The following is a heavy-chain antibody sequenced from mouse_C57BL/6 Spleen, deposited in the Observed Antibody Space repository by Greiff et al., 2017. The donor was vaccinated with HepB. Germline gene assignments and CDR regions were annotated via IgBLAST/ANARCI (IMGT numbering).Heavy chain of an antibody. V-gene: IGHV14-4*01. Sequence: VQRVESGAELVRPGASVKLSCTASGFNIKDDYMHWVKQRPEQGLEWIGWIDPENGDTEYASKFQGKATITADTSSNTAYLQLSSLTSEDTAVYYCTTDGYYWGCAYWGQGTLVTVSA. CDR1: GFNIKDDY. CDR2: IDPENGDT. CDR3: TTDGYYWGCAY. D-gene: IGHD2-3*01. J-gene: IGHJ3*01.